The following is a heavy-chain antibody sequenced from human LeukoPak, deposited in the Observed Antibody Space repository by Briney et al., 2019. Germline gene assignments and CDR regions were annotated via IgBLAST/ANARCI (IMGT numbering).Heavy chain of an antibody. CDR3: ARAYTTGTLYYYYYYMDV. J-gene: IGHJ6*03. CDR1: GYTFTSYD. D-gene: IGHD1-1*01. Sequence: ASVKVSCKASGYTFTSYDINWVRQATGQGLEWMGWMNPNSGNTGYAQKFQGRVTMTRNTSISTAYMELSNLRSEDTAVYYCARAYTTGTLYYYYYYMDVWGKGTTVTISS. V-gene: IGHV1-8*01. CDR2: MNPNSGNT.